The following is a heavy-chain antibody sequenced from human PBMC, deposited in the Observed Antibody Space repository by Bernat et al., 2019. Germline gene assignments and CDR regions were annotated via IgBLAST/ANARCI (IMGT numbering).Heavy chain of an antibody. J-gene: IGHJ4*02. CDR1: GFTFSNYG. D-gene: IGHD3-10*01. CDR3: ARETMVQGVIPDY. Sequence: QVQLVESGGGVVQPGRSLRLSCAASGFTFSNYGMHWVRQAPGKGLEWVAVVWYDGSNKYYAGSVKGRFTISRDNSKNTLYLQMNSLRAEDTAVYYCARETMVQGVIPDYWGQGTLVTVSS. V-gene: IGHV3-33*01. CDR2: VWYDGSNK.